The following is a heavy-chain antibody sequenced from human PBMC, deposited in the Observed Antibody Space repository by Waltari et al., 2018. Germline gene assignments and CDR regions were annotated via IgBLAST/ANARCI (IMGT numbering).Heavy chain of an antibody. V-gene: IGHV4-4*02. J-gene: IGHJ4*02. CDR3: AKGSAIYGDDT. CDR1: GWSISRMNW. CDR2: IYHRGTT. Sequence: QVQLQESGPGLVKPSGTLSLTCSVSGWSISRMNWWRWVRQPPGKGLEWIGEIYHRGTTNYNPSIKSRVTISVDKSKNQSSLKLCSVTAADTAVYYCAKGSAIYGDDTWGQGTLVTVSS. D-gene: IGHD4-17*01.